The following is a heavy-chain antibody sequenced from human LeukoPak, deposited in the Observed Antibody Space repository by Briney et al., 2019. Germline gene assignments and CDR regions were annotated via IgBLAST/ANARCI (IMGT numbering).Heavy chain of an antibody. CDR2: IYSNSFYI. V-gene: IGHV3-21*01. CDR1: GFTFSSYS. CDR3: ARGPSSHYYYYMDV. Sequence: GGSLRLSCAASGFTFSSYSVTWVRQAPGKGLEWVSSIYSNSFYIYYADSVKGRFTISRDNAQNSLYLQMNSLRAEDTAVYYCARGPSSHYYYYMDVWGKGTTVTVSS. J-gene: IGHJ6*03.